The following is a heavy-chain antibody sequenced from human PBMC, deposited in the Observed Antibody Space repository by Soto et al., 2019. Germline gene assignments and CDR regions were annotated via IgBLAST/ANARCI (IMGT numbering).Heavy chain of an antibody. V-gene: IGHV5-51*01. CDR2: IYPGDSDT. Sequence: GESLKISCKGSGYSFTTYWIGWVRQMPGKGLELMGIIYPGDSDTRYSPSFQGQVTISVDRSISTAYLQWNSLKAADSAMYYCARPSSGYVQHWGQGTLVTVS. CDR3: ARPSSGYVQH. D-gene: IGHD3-22*01. J-gene: IGHJ1*01. CDR1: GYSFTTYW.